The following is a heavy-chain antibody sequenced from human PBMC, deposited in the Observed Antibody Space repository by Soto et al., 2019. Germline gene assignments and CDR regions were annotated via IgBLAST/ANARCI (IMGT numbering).Heavy chain of an antibody. CDR2: IYWNDDK. D-gene: IGHD2-2*01. V-gene: IGHV2-5*01. CDR1: GFSLSTTGGG. CDR3: ARPGGYCSSTSCPAFDY. J-gene: IGHJ4*02. Sequence: SGPTLVNPTHTLTLTCTFSGFSLSTTGGGVGWIRQPPGKTLEWLALIYWNDDKRYSPSLKSRLTITKDTSKNQVVLTMTNMDPVDTATYYCARPGGYCSSTSCPAFDYWGQGTLVTVSS.